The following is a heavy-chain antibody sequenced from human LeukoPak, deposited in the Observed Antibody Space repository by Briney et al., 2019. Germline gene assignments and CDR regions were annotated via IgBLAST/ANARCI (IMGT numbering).Heavy chain of an antibody. J-gene: IGHJ3*02. Sequence: EASVKVSCKASGYTFTSYGISWVRQAPGQGLEWMGWINTNTGNPTYAQGFTGRFVFSLDTSVSTAYLQISSLKAEDTAVYYCARGNFDWLLRMVGAFDIWGQGTMVTVSS. CDR3: ARGNFDWLLRMVGAFDI. V-gene: IGHV7-4-1*02. CDR1: GYTFTSYG. D-gene: IGHD3-9*01. CDR2: INTNTGNP.